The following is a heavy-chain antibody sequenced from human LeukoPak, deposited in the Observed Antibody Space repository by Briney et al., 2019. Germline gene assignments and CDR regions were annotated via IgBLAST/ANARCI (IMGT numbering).Heavy chain of an antibody. CDR3: VKGKNAFDI. CDR2: INHSGST. J-gene: IGHJ3*02. Sequence: SETLSLTCAVYGGSFSGYYWSWIRQPPGKGLEWIGEINHSGSTNYNPSLKSRVTISVDTSKNQFSLKVSAVTAADTAVYYCVKGKNAFDIWGQGTMVTVSS. CDR1: GGSFSGYY. V-gene: IGHV4-34*01.